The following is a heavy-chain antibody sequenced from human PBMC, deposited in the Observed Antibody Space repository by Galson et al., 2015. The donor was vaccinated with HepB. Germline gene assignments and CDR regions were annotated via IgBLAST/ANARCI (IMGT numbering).Heavy chain of an antibody. J-gene: IGHJ4*02. CDR2: ISGSSGST. Sequence: SLRLSCAASGFTFSSYAMSWVRQAPGKGLEWVSAISGSSGSTYYADSVEGRFTISRDNSKNTLYLQMNSLRAEDTAVYYCAKQPRFLEWSSFLDFWGPGTLVPVSS. CDR3: AKQPRFLEWSSFLDF. D-gene: IGHD3-3*01. CDR1: GFTFSSYA. V-gene: IGHV3-23*01.